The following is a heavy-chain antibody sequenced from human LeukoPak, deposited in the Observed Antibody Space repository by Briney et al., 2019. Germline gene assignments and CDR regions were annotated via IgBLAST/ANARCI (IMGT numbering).Heavy chain of an antibody. J-gene: IGHJ6*02. CDR1: GGTFSSYA. CDR3: GRAEIVVVPAAMGYYYGMDV. V-gene: IGHV1-69*13. Sequence: SVKVSCKASGGTFSSYAISWVRQAPGQGLEWMGGIIPIFGTANYAQKFQGRVTITADESTSAAYMELSSLRSEDTAVYYCGRAEIVVVPAAMGYYYGMDVWAQGTPFTVSS. D-gene: IGHD2-2*01. CDR2: IIPIFGTA.